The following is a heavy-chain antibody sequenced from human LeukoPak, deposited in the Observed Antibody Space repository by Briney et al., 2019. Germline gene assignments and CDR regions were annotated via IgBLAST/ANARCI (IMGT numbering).Heavy chain of an antibody. CDR3: ASGGYCSGGSCYSPPAC. CDR1: GGSFSGYY. CDR2: INHSGST. D-gene: IGHD2-15*01. J-gene: IGHJ4*02. Sequence: SETLSLTCAVYGGSFSGYYWSWIRQPPGKGLEWIGEINHSGSTNYNPSLKSRVTISVDTSKNQFSLKLSSVTAADTAVYYCASGGYCSGGSCYSPPACWGQGTLVTVSS. V-gene: IGHV4-34*01.